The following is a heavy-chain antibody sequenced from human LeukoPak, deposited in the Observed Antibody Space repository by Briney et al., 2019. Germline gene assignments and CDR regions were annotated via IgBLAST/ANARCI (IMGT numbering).Heavy chain of an antibody. CDR1: GFTFSSYG. CDR3: ARAGYSNYYYYGMDV. D-gene: IGHD4-4*01. CDR2: IWYDGSNK. J-gene: IGHJ6*02. V-gene: IGHV3-33*01. Sequence: GSLILSCAASGFTFSSYGMHWVRQAPGKGLEWVAVIWYDGSNKYYADSVKGRFTISRDNSKNTLYLQMNSLRAEDTAVYYCARAGYSNYYYYGMDVWGQGTTVTVSS.